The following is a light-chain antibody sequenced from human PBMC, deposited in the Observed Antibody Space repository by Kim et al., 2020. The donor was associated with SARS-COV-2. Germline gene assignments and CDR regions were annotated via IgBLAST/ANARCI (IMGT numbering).Light chain of an antibody. CDR3: QACDSSTLYV. J-gene: IGLJ1*01. CDR1: KLGDKY. Sequence: CPGQTASITCSGDKLGDKYACWYQQKPGPSPVLVIYQDSKRPSGIPERFSGSNSGNTATLTISGTQAMDEADYYCQACDSSTLYVFGTGTKVTVL. V-gene: IGLV3-1*01. CDR2: QDS.